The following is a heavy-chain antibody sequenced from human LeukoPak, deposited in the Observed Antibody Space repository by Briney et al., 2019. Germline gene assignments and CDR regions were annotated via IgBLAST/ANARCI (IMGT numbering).Heavy chain of an antibody. CDR3: ARSYIRDWLFFNWFDP. CDR2: ISSSSSYI. J-gene: IGHJ5*02. D-gene: IGHD3/OR15-3a*01. V-gene: IGHV3-21*01. Sequence: GGSLRLSCAASGFTFSSYSMNWVRQAPGKGLEWVSSISSSSSYIYYADSVKGRFTISRGNAKNSLYLQMNSLRAEDTAVYSCARSYIRDWLFFNWFDPWGQGTLVTVSS. CDR1: GFTFSSYS.